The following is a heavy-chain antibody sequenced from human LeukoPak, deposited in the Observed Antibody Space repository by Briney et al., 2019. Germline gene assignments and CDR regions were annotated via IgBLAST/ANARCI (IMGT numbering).Heavy chain of an antibody. D-gene: IGHD3-10*01. CDR1: GGSFSGYY. CDR2: INHSGST. V-gene: IGHV4-34*01. J-gene: IGHJ3*02. CDR3: ARDGKYYGSGSYRGSLNDAFDI. Sequence: PSETLSLTCAVYGGSFSGYYWSWIRQPPGKGLEWIGEINHSGSTNYNPSLKSRVTISVDTSKNQFSLKLSSVTAADTAVYYCARDGKYYGSGSYRGSLNDAFDICGQGTMVTVTS.